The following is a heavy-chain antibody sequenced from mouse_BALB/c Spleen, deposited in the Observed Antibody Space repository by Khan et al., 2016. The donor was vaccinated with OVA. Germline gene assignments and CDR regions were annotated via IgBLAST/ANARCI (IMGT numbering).Heavy chain of an antibody. J-gene: IGHJ4*01. V-gene: IGHV14-3*02. D-gene: IGHD1-2*01. CDR1: GFNIKDTY. CDR2: IDPANGNT. CDR3: DSGKMRCYGYYAMDY. Sequence: VQLKQSGAELVKPGASVKLSCTASGFNIKDTYMHWVKQRPEQGLEWIGGIDPANGNTKYDPKFQGKATITADTSSNTAYLQLSSLTSEDTDVSDGDSGKMRCYGYYAMDYWGQGTSVTVSS.